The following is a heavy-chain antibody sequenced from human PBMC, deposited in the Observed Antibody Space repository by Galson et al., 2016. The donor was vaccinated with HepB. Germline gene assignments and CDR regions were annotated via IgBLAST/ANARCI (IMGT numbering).Heavy chain of an antibody. D-gene: IGHD6-25*01. Sequence: SVKVSCKASGYTFTTYHIHWVRQAPGQGLEWMGIINPNGGSASYSPKLQGRVTLTRDTSTSTVYMELSSLKSDDTALYYCSTGGGYNWFDPWGQGTLVTVSS. CDR1: GYTFTTYH. CDR2: INPNGGSA. V-gene: IGHV1-46*01. J-gene: IGHJ5*02. CDR3: STGGGYNWFDP.